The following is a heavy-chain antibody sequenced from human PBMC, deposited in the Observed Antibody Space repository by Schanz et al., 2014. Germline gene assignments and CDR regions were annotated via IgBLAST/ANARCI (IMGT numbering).Heavy chain of an antibody. Sequence: QVQLVESGGGVVQPGGSLRLSCESSGFTFNGHAMHWVRQAPGKGLEWVAVTSYDGSQKYYTDSVKGRFTVSRDNSKNTLYLQLNSLRAEDTAVYYCARDDKRYFDWLSTFDLGGQGTMVAVSS. D-gene: IGHD3-9*01. CDR1: GFTFNGHA. CDR3: ARDDKRYFDWLSTFDL. J-gene: IGHJ3*01. CDR2: TSYDGSQK. V-gene: IGHV3-30*04.